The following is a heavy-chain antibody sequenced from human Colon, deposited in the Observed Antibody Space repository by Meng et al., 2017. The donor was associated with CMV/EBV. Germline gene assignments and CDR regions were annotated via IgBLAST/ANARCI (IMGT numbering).Heavy chain of an antibody. CDR3: GRAGARGVPIDV. CDR1: GGSIVGHY. V-gene: IGHV4-4*07. CDR2: IYSNGRI. D-gene: IGHD3-10*01. J-gene: IGHJ1*01. Sequence: VQLQETGPGLVRPSDTLALTFTVSGGSIVGHYWTWIRRPAGEGLQWLGRIYSNGRIDENYSLRSRVTISVDTSKNQLSLRLTSVTAADTAVYYCGRAGARGVPIDVWGRGTLVTVSS.